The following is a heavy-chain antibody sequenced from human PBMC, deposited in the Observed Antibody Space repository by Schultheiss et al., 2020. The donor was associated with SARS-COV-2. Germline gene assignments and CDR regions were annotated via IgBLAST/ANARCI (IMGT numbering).Heavy chain of an antibody. CDR1: GFTFSMYW. J-gene: IGHJ4*02. CDR3: ATLGGGLTAANYYSDH. V-gene: IGHV3-74*01. CDR2: INSDGSST. D-gene: IGHD2-21*02. Sequence: GGSLRLSCAASGFTFSMYWMHWVRQAPGKGLVWVSRINSDGSSTTYADSVKGRFTTSRDNAKNTVYLQMNSLRADDTAVYYCATLGGGLTAANYYSDHWGQGTLVTVSS.